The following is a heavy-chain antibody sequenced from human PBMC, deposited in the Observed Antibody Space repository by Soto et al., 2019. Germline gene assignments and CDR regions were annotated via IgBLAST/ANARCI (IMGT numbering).Heavy chain of an antibody. V-gene: IGHV3-21*01. CDR1: GFIFTSYS. CDR2: ISSRSDSI. Sequence: VHLVESGGGVVQPGRSLRLSCAASGFIFTSYSMVWVRQAPGKGLEWVSSISSRSDSIYYADSVKGRFTISRDNAQNSLYLQMTSLTSEDTAVYYCARDRSADRFVQYFQHWGPGTLVTVSS. D-gene: IGHD6-19*01. J-gene: IGHJ1*01. CDR3: ARDRSADRFVQYFQH.